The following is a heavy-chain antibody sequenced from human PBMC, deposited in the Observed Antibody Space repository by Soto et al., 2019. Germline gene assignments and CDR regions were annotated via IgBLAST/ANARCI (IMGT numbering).Heavy chain of an antibody. CDR1: GFSLTTNGMC. CDR2: IDWDDNT. Sequence: SGPTLVNPTQTLTLTCTFSGFSLTTNGMCLSWIRQPPGKALEWLALIDWDDNTYYSTSLNNRLTLSKDTSKNQVVLLVRHMGPVDTATYYCARIPCGNYYTENFFDPWGQGVPVTVSS. CDR3: ARIPCGNYYTENFFDP. D-gene: IGHD3-22*01. V-gene: IGHV2-70*01. J-gene: IGHJ5*02.